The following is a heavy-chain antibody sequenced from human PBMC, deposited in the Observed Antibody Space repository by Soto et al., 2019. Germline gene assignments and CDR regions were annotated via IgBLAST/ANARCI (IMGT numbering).Heavy chain of an antibody. D-gene: IGHD4-4*01. J-gene: IGHJ6*02. V-gene: IGHV4-30-4*01. Sequence: QVQLQESGPGLVKPSQTLSLTCTVSGGSISSGDYYWSWIRQPPGKGLEWIGYIYYSGSTYYNPSLKMRVTISVDTSKNQFSLKLSSVTAADTAVYYCARERSVTSYYYYYGMDVWGQGTTVTVSS. CDR2: IYYSGST. CDR1: GGSISSGDYY. CDR3: ARERSVTSYYYYYGMDV.